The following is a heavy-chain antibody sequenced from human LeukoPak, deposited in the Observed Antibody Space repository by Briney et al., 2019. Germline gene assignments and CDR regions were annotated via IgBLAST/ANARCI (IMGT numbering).Heavy chain of an antibody. Sequence: SETLSLTCTVSGGSISSSSYYWGWIRQPPGKGLEWIGSIYYSGSTYYNPSLKSRVTISVDTSKNQFSLKLSSVTAADTAVYYCARLYYDILTGYYSVFDYWGQGTLVTVS. V-gene: IGHV4-39*01. J-gene: IGHJ4*02. CDR3: ARLYYDILTGYYSVFDY. D-gene: IGHD3-9*01. CDR2: IYYSGST. CDR1: GGSISSSSYY.